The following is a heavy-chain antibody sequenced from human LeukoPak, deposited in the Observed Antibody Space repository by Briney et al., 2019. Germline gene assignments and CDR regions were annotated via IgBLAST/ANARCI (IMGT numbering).Heavy chain of an antibody. CDR2: FYWDDDK. CDR3: ARIIVPQYYFDY. J-gene: IGHJ4*02. CDR1: GFSLSTSGVG. D-gene: IGHD2/OR15-2a*01. Sequence: SGPTLANPTQTLTLTCTFSGFSLSTSGVGVGWIRQPPGKALEWLELFYWDDDKRYSPSLKSRLTITKDTSKNQVVLTMTDMDPVDTATYYCARIIVPQYYFDYWGQGTLVTVSS. V-gene: IGHV2-5*02.